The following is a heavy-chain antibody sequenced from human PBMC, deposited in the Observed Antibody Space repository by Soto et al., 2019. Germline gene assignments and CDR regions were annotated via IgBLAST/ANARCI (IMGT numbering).Heavy chain of an antibody. CDR3: AKSSPVGC. J-gene: IGHJ1*01. D-gene: IGHD6-19*01. V-gene: IGHV3-30*18. Sequence: QLQLVESGGGVVQPGRSLRLSCAASGFIFSSYGMHWVRQAPGKGLEWVAVISNDGSHKYYTDSVKGRFTISRDNSKNTLYLQMNSLKVEDTAVYYCAKSSPVGCWGQGTLVTVSS. CDR2: ISNDGSHK. CDR1: GFIFSSYG.